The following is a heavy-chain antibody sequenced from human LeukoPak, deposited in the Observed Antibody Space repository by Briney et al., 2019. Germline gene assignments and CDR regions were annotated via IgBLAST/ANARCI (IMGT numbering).Heavy chain of an antibody. CDR1: GGSISSGSYY. Sequence: ASQTESLTCTVSGGSISSGSYYWSWIRQPPGKGLEWIGEINHSGSTNYNPSLKSRVTISVDTSKNQFSLKLSSVTAADTAVYYCARGRRYYGSGTHFDYWGQGTLVTVSS. CDR2: INHSGST. D-gene: IGHD3-10*01. CDR3: ARGRRYYGSGTHFDY. J-gene: IGHJ4*02. V-gene: IGHV4-39*07.